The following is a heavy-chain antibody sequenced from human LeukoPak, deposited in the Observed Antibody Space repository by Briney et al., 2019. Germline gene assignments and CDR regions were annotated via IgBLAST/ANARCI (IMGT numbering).Heavy chain of an antibody. V-gene: IGHV1-2*02. J-gene: IGHJ4*02. CDR2: INPNSGGT. Sequence: ASVKVSCKTSGYTFTDYYIHWVRQAPGQGLEWMGWINPNSGGTNYAQSFQGRVTMTRDTSISTAYMELNRLRSDDAAVYFCARDTAAAGGSDYWGQGTLVTVSS. CDR3: ARDTAAAGGSDY. CDR1: GYTFTDYY. D-gene: IGHD6-13*01.